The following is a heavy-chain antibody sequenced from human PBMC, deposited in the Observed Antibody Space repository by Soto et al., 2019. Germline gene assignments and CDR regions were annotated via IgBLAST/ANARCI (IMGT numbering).Heavy chain of an antibody. CDR3: ARSVAVPGAHIDY. CDR2: VYYTGST. V-gene: IGHV4-59*01. D-gene: IGHD6-19*01. J-gene: IGHJ4*02. Sequence: SETLSLTCSVSGGSISGSYWSCIRQSPGKGLEWLGYVYYTGSTNYSPSLRSRVSISVDTSKNEFSLRLSSVTAADTAVYFCARSVAVPGAHIDYWGQGTQVTVSS. CDR1: GGSISGSY.